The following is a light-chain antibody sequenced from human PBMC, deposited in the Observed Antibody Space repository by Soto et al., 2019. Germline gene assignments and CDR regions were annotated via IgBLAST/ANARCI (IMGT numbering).Light chain of an antibody. CDR2: DVF. V-gene: IGLV2-8*01. CDR1: SRDIGGYDF. Sequence: QSALTQPPSASGSPGQSVTISCTGTSRDIGGYDFVSWYQQHPGKAPKLMIYDVFKRPSGVPDRFSGSKSGNTASLTVSGLQADDEADYDCSSYGGSNNVLFGGGTTLTVL. CDR3: SSYGGSNNVL. J-gene: IGLJ2*01.